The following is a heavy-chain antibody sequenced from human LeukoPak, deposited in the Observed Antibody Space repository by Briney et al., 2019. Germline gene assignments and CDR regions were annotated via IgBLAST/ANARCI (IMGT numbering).Heavy chain of an antibody. V-gene: IGHV5-51*01. J-gene: IGHJ5*02. D-gene: IGHD3-10*01. Sequence: GVSLKISCKGSGYSFTNYWIGWVRQMPGKGLEWMGIIYPGDSHTRYSPSFQDQVTISADKSINTAYLQWSSLKASDTAMYYCARGPYGYASSATLGSYNWFDPWGQGTLVTVSS. CDR3: ARGPYGYASSATLGSYNWFDP. CDR2: IYPGDSHT. CDR1: GYSFTNYW.